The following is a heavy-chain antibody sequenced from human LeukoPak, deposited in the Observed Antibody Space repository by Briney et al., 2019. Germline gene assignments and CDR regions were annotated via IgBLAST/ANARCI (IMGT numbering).Heavy chain of an antibody. J-gene: IGHJ4*02. CDR3: ARLSSVWQIVSRGAIDY. V-gene: IGHV3-48*01. D-gene: IGHD3-10*01. Sequence: GGSLRLSCAASGFTFSSYEMNWVRQAPGKGLEWVSYISSSSSTIYYADSVKGRFTISRDNAKNSLWLQMNSLRAEDTALYYCARLSSVWQIVSRGAIDYWGRGTLVTVSS. CDR2: ISSSSSTI. CDR1: GFTFSSYE.